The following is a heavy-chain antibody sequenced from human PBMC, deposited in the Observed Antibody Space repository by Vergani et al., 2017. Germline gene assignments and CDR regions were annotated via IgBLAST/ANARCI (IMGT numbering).Heavy chain of an antibody. V-gene: IGHV3-21*01. D-gene: IGHD1-26*01. J-gene: IGHJ3*02. CDR2: ISSSSSYI. CDR1: GFTFSSYS. CDR3: ARDMVGIDGGIYYRSDAFDI. Sequence: EVQLVESGGGLVKPGGSLRLSCAASGFTFSSYSMNWVRQAPGKGLEWVSSISSSSSYIYYADSVKGRFTISRDNAKNSLYLQMNSLRAEDTAVYYCARDMVGIDGGIYYRSDAFDIWGQGTMVTVSS.